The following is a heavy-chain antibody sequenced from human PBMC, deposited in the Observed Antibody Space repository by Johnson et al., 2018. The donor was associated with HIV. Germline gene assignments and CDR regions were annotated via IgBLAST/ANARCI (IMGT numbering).Heavy chain of an antibody. J-gene: IGHJ3*02. V-gene: IGHV3-11*04. D-gene: IGHD4-17*01. CDR1: GFTFSDYY. Sequence: QVQLVESGGGVVQPGRSLRLSCAASGFTFSDYYMTWIRQAPGKGLEWVSYISRSGSTRYYADSVKGRFTISRDNAKNSLYLQMNSLRVEDTALYYCARPADYGDYSRDAFDIWGQGTMVTVSS. CDR2: ISRSGSTR. CDR3: ARPADYGDYSRDAFDI.